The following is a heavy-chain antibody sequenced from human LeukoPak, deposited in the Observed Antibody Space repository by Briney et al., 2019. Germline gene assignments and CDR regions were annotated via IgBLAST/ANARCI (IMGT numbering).Heavy chain of an antibody. V-gene: IGHV3-74*01. D-gene: IGHD3-22*01. Sequence: QPGGSLRLPCAASGFTFSSYWMHWVRQAQGKGLVWVSRIKSDGSTNYADSVKGRFTISRDNAKNTLSLQMNSLRAEDTGVYYCARAPSEIGGYYPEYFRHWGQGTLVTVSS. CDR3: ARAPSEIGGYYPEYFRH. CDR1: GFTFSSYW. CDR2: IKSDGST. J-gene: IGHJ1*01.